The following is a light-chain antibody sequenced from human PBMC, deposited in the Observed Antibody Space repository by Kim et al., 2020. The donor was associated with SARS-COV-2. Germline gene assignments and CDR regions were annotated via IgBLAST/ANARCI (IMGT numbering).Light chain of an antibody. CDR3: QQYDNLPSFT. CDR2: DAS. Sequence: DIQMIQSPSSLSASVGDRVTITCQASQDISNYLNWYQQKPGKAPKLLIYDASNLEAGVPSRFSGSGSGTDFTFTISSLQPEDIATYYCQQYDNLPSFTFGQGTKLEI. CDR1: QDISNY. J-gene: IGKJ2*01. V-gene: IGKV1-33*01.